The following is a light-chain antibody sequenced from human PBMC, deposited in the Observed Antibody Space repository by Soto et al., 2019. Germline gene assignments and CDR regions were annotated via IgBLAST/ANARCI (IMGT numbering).Light chain of an antibody. J-gene: IGKJ1*01. V-gene: IGKV3D-15*02. Sequence: IVMRDSPSTLSVSPGERATLSCRASQSVGSGLSWYQQKPDQAPRLLIYGASTRATGIPARFSGSGSGTDFTLTISRLEPEDFAVYHCQQYGTSARTFGQGTKVDIK. CDR1: QSVGSG. CDR2: GAS. CDR3: QQYGTSART.